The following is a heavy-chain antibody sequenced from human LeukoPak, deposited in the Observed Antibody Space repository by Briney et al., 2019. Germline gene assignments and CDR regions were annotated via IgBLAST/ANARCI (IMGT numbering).Heavy chain of an antibody. D-gene: IGHD6-13*01. V-gene: IGHV1-69*04. CDR2: IIPILGIA. Sequence: GASVKVSCKASGYTFTSYGISWVRQAPGQGLEWMGRIIPILGIANYAQKFQGRVTITADKSTSTAYMELSSLRSEDTAVYYCARVTGDSSNDYYYYGMDVWGQGTTVTVSS. CDR1: GYTFTSYG. J-gene: IGHJ6*02. CDR3: ARVTGDSSNDYYYYGMDV.